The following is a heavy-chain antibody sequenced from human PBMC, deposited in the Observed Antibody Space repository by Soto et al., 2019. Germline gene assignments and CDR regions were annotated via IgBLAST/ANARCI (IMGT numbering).Heavy chain of an antibody. V-gene: IGHV4-39*01. CDR3: ARQTLYFDY. CDR2: IYYSGST. CDR1: GFIVSDTY. Sequence: GSLRLSCTASGFIVSDTYVNWIRQPPGKGLEWIGSIYYSGSTYYNPSLKSRVTISVDTSKNQFSLKLSSVTAADTAVYYCARQTLYFDYWGQGTLVTVSS. J-gene: IGHJ4*02.